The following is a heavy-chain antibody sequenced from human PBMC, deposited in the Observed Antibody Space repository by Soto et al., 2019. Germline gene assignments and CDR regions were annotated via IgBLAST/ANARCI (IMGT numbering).Heavy chain of an antibody. D-gene: IGHD4-17*01. V-gene: IGHV4-59*01. CDR3: ARDYGGNSALDY. J-gene: IGHJ4*02. Sequence: ETLSLTCTVSGGSISSYYWSWIRQPPGKGLEWIGYIYYSGSTNYNPSLKSRVTISVDTSKNQFSLKLSSVTAADTAVYYCARDYGGNSALDYWGQGTLVTVSS. CDR2: IYYSGST. CDR1: GGSISSYY.